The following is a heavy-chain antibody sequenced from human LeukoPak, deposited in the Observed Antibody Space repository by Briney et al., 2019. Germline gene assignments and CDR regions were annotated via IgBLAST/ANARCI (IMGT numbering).Heavy chain of an antibody. CDR3: ARAIAAAAHTPFDY. CDR1: GGSISSGGYY. V-gene: IGHV4-30-2*01. Sequence: SQTLSLTCTVSGGSISSGGYYWSWIRQPPGKGLEWIGYIYHSGSTYYNPSLKSRVTISVDRSKNQFSLKLSSVTAADTAVYYCARAIAAAAHTPFDYWGQGTLVTVSS. CDR2: IYHSGST. D-gene: IGHD6-13*01. J-gene: IGHJ4*02.